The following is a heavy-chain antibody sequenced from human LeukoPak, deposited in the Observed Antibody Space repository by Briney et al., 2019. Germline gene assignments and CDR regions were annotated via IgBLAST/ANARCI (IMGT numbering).Heavy chain of an antibody. V-gene: IGHV1-2*02. J-gene: IGHJ3*02. Sequence: GASVKVSCKASGYTFSDYYMHWVRQAPGQGLEWMGWINPNSGGTNYVQKFQGRVTMTRDTSISTAYMELSRLTSDDTAVYYCARGPATSAFDIWGQGTMVTVSS. CDR2: INPNSGGT. CDR3: ARGPATSAFDI. CDR1: GYTFSDYY.